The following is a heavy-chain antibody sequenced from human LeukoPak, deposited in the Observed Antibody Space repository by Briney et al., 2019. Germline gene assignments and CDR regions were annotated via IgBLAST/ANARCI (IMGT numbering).Heavy chain of an antibody. CDR3: AKDHSAYGTGFDY. V-gene: IGHV3-23*01. Sequence: PGGSLRLSCAASGITFSTFAMSWVRQAPGRGLECVSVISGGGDRTYYAETVRGRFTISRDNSKNTLYLQMSSLRADDTAIYYCAKDHSAYGTGFDYWGQGTLVTVSS. D-gene: IGHD5-12*01. CDR2: ISGGGDRT. CDR1: GITFSTFA. J-gene: IGHJ4*02.